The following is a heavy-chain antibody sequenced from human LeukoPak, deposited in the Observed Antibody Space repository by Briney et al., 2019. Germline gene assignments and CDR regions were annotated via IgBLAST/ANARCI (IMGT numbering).Heavy chain of an antibody. CDR2: IYPGDSDT. J-gene: IGHJ4*02. D-gene: IGHD3-22*01. CDR1: GYSFTSYW. V-gene: IGHV5-51*01. CDR3: ARLSYDSSGYYWSPFDY. Sequence: GESLEISCKGSGYSFTSYWIGWVRQMPGKGLEWMGIIYPGDSDTRYSPSFQGQVTISADKSISTAYLQRSSLKASDTAMYYCARLSYDSSGYYWSPFDYWGQGTLVTVSS.